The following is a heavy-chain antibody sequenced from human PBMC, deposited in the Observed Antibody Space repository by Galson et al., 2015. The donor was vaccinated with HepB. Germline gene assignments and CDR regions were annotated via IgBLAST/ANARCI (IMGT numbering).Heavy chain of an antibody. D-gene: IGHD3-3*01. Sequence: SLRLSCAASGFTFSNAWMSWVRQAPGKGLEWVGRIKSKTDGGTTDYAAPVKGRFTISRDDSKNTLYLQMNSLKTEDTAVYYCTASLEWLSGTDYWGQGTLVTVSS. CDR3: TASLEWLSGTDY. CDR1: GFTFSNAW. V-gene: IGHV3-15*01. CDR2: IKSKTDGGTT. J-gene: IGHJ4*02.